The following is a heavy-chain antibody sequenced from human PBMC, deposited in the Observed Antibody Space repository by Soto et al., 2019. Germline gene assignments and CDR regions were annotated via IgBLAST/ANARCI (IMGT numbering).Heavy chain of an antibody. J-gene: IGHJ6*02. Sequence: GETLKISCQGSGYSFANYWIAWVRQMPGKGLEGGGVIYPGDSDTRYSPSFPGQVTISADKSISHVYLQWSSLKASDTAMYYCARNRLRQYYYGMDVWGQGTTVTVSS. CDR1: GYSFANYW. D-gene: IGHD3-10*01. V-gene: IGHV5-51*01. CDR2: IYPGDSDT. CDR3: ARNRLRQYYYGMDV.